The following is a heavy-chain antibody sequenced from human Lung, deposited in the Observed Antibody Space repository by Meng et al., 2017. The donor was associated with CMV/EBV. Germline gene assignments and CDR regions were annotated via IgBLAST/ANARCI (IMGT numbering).Heavy chain of an antibody. CDR3: ARDATIFGVVDPYYYGMDV. D-gene: IGHD3-3*01. Sequence: LXCTVSGGXISSSSYYWGWIRQPPGKGLEWIGSIYYSGSTYYNPSLKSRVTISVDTSKNQFSLKLSSVTAADTAVYYCARDATIFGVVDPYYYGMDVWXQGTXVTVSS. J-gene: IGHJ6*02. V-gene: IGHV4-39*02. CDR1: GGXISSSSYY. CDR2: IYYSGST.